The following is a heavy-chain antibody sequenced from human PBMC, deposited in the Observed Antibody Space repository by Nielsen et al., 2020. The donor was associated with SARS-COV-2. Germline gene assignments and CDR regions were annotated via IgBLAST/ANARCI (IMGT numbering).Heavy chain of an antibody. J-gene: IGHJ4*02. V-gene: IGHV3-30*03. Sequence: GESLKISCAASGFTFSSYGMHWVRQAPGKGLEWVAVISYDGSNKYYADSVKGRFTISRDNSKNTLYLQMNSLRAEDTAVYYCATPRGYSYGPFDYWGQGTLVTVSS. D-gene: IGHD5-18*01. CDR2: ISYDGSNK. CDR1: GFTFSSYG. CDR3: ATPRGYSYGPFDY.